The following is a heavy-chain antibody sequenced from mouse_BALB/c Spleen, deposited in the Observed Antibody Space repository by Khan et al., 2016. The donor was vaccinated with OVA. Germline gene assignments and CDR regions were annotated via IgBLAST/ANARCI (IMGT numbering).Heavy chain of an antibody. D-gene: IGHD2-2*01. CDR2: INTYTGEP. Sequence: QIQLVLSGPELKKPGETVKISCKASGYTFTNYGMNWVKQPPGKGLKWMGWINTYTGEPTYVDDFKGRFAFSLETSASTAYLKINNLKNEDTATYFCARGYWYFDVWGAGTTVTVPS. J-gene: IGHJ1*01. V-gene: IGHV9-3-1*01. CDR3: ARGYWYFDV. CDR1: GYTFTNYG.